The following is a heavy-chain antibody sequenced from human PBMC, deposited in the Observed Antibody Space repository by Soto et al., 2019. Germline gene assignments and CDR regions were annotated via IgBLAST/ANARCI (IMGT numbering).Heavy chain of an antibody. CDR2: IRRIAYGGTT. V-gene: IGHV3-49*04. CDR3: SRSLAIDFDS. J-gene: IGHJ4*02. Sequence: GGSLRLSNSASGLRFAAYTMRWVRLTLGKGLEWVGFIRRIAYGGTTDYAASVKGRFTLSRDDSRKIVYLQMSRLKSEDTAVYYCSRSLAIDFDSWCQGT. CDR1: GLRFAAYT.